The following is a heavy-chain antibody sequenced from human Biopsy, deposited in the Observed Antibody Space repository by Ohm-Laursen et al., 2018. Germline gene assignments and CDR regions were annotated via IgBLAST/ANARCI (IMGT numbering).Heavy chain of an antibody. D-gene: IGHD3-9*01. V-gene: IGHV1-69*06. CDR3: ATKLTGYFHH. CDR2: NIPILGTG. CDR1: GGTFSNYG. J-gene: IGHJ1*01. Sequence: SVKVSCKAPGGTFSNYGVNWVRQAPGQGLEWLGGNIPILGTGNYAQKFQDRVTVAADTSTSTATMELRSLRSDDTAVYYLATKLTGYFHHWGQGTLVIVSS.